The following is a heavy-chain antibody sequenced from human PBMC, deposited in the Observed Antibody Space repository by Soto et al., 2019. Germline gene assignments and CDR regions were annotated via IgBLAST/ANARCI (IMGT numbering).Heavy chain of an antibody. CDR1: GYTFTSYG. D-gene: IGHD1-26*01. V-gene: IGHV1-18*01. CDR3: ASDEGGDGMYV. CDR2: ISAYNGNT. J-gene: IGHJ6*02. Sequence: QVQLVQSGAEVKKPGASVKVSCKASGYTFTSYGISWVRQAPGQGLEWMGWISAYNGNTNYVQKLQGRVTMTTDTTTSKAYMELSSLRSDDTAVNYWASDEGGDGMYVWGQGTTVTVSS.